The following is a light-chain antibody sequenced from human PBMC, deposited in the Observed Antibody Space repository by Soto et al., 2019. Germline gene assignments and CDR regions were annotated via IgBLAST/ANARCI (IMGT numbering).Light chain of an antibody. Sequence: EIVLTQSPATLSLSPGERATLSCRASQSVRSYLAWYQQKPGQAPRLLIYDASNRATGIPARFSGSGSGTDFTLPISSLEPEDFAVYYCQQRSNWPWTFGQGTKVEIK. CDR2: DAS. J-gene: IGKJ1*01. CDR1: QSVRSY. V-gene: IGKV3-11*01. CDR3: QQRSNWPWT.